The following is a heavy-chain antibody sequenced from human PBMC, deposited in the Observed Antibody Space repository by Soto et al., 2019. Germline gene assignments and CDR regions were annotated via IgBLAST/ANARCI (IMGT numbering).Heavy chain of an antibody. CDR1: GYSLSDYS. CDR2: FGTSRKYI. CDR3: VRDRDWAFDV. D-gene: IGHD3-9*01. Sequence: XVCLRLSCVASGYSLSDYSMNWVRQAPGKGLEWVSYFGTSRKYIYYSDSVRGRFTISRDDAKNSLYLQLNSLRDEDTAIYYCVRDRDWAFDVWGQGTMVTVSS. J-gene: IGHJ3*01. V-gene: IGHV3-48*02.